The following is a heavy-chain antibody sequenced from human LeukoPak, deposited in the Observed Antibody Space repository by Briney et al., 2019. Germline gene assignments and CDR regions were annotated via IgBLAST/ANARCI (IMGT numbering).Heavy chain of an antibody. V-gene: IGHV3-15*01. Sequence: KPGEALRLSCAATGFTFSDAWMTWLRQAPGKGLEWVGRIKSKSAGGTTEYAAPVKGRFTISRDDSKDTLFLQMNNLKTEDTAMYYCTADVPTMVAQIDYWGQGTRVTVSS. CDR2: IKSKSAGGTT. D-gene: IGHD4/OR15-4a*01. J-gene: IGHJ4*02. CDR3: TADVPTMVAQIDY. CDR1: GFTFSDAW.